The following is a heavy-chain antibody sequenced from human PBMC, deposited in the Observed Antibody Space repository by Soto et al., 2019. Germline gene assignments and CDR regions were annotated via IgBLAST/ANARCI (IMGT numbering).Heavy chain of an antibody. V-gene: IGHV4-59*08. Sequence: SETLSLTCTVSGGSISSYYWSWIRQPPGKGLEWIGYIYYSGSTNYNPSLKSRVTISVDTSKNQFSLKLSSVTAADTAVYYCAIAKNTNYDFWSGYYTLNWFDPWGQGTLVTVSS. J-gene: IGHJ5*02. CDR2: IYYSGST. CDR3: AIAKNTNYDFWSGYYTLNWFDP. D-gene: IGHD3-3*01. CDR1: GGSISSYY.